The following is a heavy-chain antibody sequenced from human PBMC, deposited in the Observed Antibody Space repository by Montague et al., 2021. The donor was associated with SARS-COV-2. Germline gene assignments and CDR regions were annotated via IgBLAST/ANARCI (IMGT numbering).Heavy chain of an antibody. CDR2: IYYSGST. Sequence: SETLSLTCTVSGGSISNYYWSWIRQPPGRGLEWIRYIYYSGSTDYSPSLKSRVTISLDTSKNQFSLKVTSVTAADTAVYYCARGGGYYNYGLDVWGPGTTGTVSS. CDR1: GGSISNYY. D-gene: IGHD3-22*01. J-gene: IGHJ6*02. CDR3: ARGGGYYNYGLDV. V-gene: IGHV4-59*01.